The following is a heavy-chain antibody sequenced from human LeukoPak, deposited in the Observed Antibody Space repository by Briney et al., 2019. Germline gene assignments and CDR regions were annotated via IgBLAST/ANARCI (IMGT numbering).Heavy chain of an antibody. D-gene: IGHD3-22*01. CDR3: ARGRVPGTMIVVVRNYYMDV. V-gene: IGHV1-18*01. CDR1: GYTFTSYG. J-gene: IGHJ6*03. CDR2: ISAYNGNT. Sequence: GASVKVSCKASGYTFTSYGISWVRQAPGQGLEWMGWISAYNGNTNYAQKLQGRVTMTTDTSTSTAYMELRSLRSDDTAVYYCARGRVPGTMIVVVRNYYMDVWGKGTTVTVSS.